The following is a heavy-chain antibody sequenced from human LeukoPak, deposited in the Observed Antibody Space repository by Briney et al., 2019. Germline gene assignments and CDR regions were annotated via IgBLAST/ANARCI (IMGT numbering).Heavy chain of an antibody. V-gene: IGHV3-21*01. J-gene: IGHJ6*03. CDR1: GFTFSDYS. Sequence: GGSLRLSCADSGFTFSDYSVNWVRQAPGRGLEWVSSITGSGTYTYYADSVRGRFTLARDNARNSLYLQMNSLRAEDTAVYYCVRDKAGSTPNYYYSMDVWGTGTTVTVSS. CDR2: ITGSGTYT. CDR3: VRDKAGSTPNYYYSMDV. D-gene: IGHD6-19*01.